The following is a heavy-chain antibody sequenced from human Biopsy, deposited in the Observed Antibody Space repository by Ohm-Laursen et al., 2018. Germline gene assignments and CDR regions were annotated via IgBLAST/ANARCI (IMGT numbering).Heavy chain of an antibody. CDR2: MNPDSGGT. J-gene: IGHJ5*02. V-gene: IGHV1-2*02. CDR3: ARDSGDGSGNYGGCFDP. D-gene: IGHD3-10*01. CDR1: GHTLTGHY. Sequence: ASSVKVSCKASGHTLTGHYMHWVRQAPGQGPEWMGWMNPDSGGTKYAQKFQGRVTMTRDTSISTAYMELSSLRSDDTAVYCCARDSGDGSGNYGGCFDPWGQGTLVTVSS.